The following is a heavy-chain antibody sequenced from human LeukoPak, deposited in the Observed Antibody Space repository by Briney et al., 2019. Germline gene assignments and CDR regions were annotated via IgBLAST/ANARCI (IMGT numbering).Heavy chain of an antibody. CDR1: GGSISSGDYY. Sequence: PSQTLSLTCTASGGSISSGDYYWSWIRQPPGKGLEWIGSTHHSPSLKSRVTISVDTSKNQFSLRLTSVTAADTAVYYCVRENYGSGPAYYGMDVWGQGATVTVSS. CDR2: T. CDR3: VRENYGSGPAYYGMDV. D-gene: IGHD3-10*01. J-gene: IGHJ6*02. V-gene: IGHV4-30-4*01.